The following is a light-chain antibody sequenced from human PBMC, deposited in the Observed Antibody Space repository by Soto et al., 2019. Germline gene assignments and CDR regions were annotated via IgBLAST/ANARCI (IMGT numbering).Light chain of an antibody. V-gene: IGKV1-39*01. CDR3: QQSYNTPIT. CDR1: QNFTNY. CDR2: AAS. Sequence: QASQNFTNYLNWYQQKPGRATELLVSAASNLQSGVPSRFTGSGSGTHFTLTISGLEAADFATYFCQQSYNTPITFCQVTRLEV. J-gene: IGKJ5*01.